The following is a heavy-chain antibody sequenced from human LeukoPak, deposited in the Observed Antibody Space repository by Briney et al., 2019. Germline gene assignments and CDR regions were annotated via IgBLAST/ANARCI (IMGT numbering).Heavy chain of an antibody. CDR3: ARDRPLYSSSWYFDY. V-gene: IGHV1-2*02. Sequence: ASVKVSCKASGYTFTGYYMHWVRHAPGQGLEWMGWIIPNSGGTNSAQKFQGRVTMTRDTSISTAYMELSRLRSDDTAVYYCARDRPLYSSSWYFDYWGQGTLVTVSS. D-gene: IGHD6-13*01. CDR1: GYTFTGYY. J-gene: IGHJ4*02. CDR2: IIPNSGGT.